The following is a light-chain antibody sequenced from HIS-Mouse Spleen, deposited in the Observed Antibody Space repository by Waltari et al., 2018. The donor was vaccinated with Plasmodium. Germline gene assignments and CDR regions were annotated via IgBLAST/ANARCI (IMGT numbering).Light chain of an antibody. CDR3: QQYDNLPPLFT. CDR2: DAS. V-gene: IGKV1-33*01. J-gene: IGKJ3*01. CDR1: QDISNY. Sequence: DIQMTQSPSSLSASVGDRVTITCQASQDISNYLNWYQQKPGKAHKLLIYDASNLETGVPSRFSGSGSGTDFTFTISSLQPEDIATYYCQQYDNLPPLFTFGPGTKVDIK.